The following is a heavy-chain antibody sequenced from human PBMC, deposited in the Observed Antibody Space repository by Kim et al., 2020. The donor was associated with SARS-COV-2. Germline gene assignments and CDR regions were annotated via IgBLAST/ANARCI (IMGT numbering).Heavy chain of an antibody. J-gene: IGHJ4*02. V-gene: IGHV3-53*01. CDR2: IYSGGST. D-gene: IGHD3-9*01. Sequence: GGSLRLSCAASGFTVSSNYMSWVRQAPGKGLEWVSVIYSGGSTYYADSVKGRFTISRDNSKNTLYLQMNSLRAEDTAVYYCARVNILTGYPIDYWGQGTLVNVAS. CDR1: GFTVSSNY. CDR3: ARVNILTGYPIDY.